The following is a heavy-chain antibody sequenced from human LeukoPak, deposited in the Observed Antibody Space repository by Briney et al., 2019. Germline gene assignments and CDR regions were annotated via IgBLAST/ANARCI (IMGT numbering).Heavy chain of an antibody. J-gene: IGHJ4*02. D-gene: IGHD6-19*01. CDR1: GFTFSSYA. CDR3: AKDKGIAVAGGVWGFDY. Sequence: PGGSLRLSCAASGFTFSSYAMSWVRQAPGKGLEWVSAISGSGGSTYYADSVKGRFTISRDNSKNTLYLQMNSLRAEDTAVYYCAKDKGIAVAGGVWGFDYWGQGTLVTVSP. CDR2: ISGSGGST. V-gene: IGHV3-23*01.